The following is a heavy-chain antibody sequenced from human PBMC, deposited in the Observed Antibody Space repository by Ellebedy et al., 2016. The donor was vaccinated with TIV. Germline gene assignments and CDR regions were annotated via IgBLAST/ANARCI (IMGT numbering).Heavy chain of an antibody. J-gene: IGHJ1*01. CDR1: GFTFSAYD. CDR2: ISTTSDYK. V-gene: IGHV3-21*01. CDR3: ARDSAAAEDYIEYFQH. Sequence: GESLKISCATSGFTFSAYDMNWVRQAPGQGLEWLSSISTTSDYKYYAYSVKGRFTVSRDNAKNSLYLQMDSLRVEDTAVYFCARDSAAAEDYIEYFQHWGQGTLVTVSS. D-gene: IGHD6-13*01.